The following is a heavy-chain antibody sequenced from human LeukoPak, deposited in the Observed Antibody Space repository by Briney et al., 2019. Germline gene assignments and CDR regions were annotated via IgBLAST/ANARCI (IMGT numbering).Heavy chain of an antibody. J-gene: IGHJ6*03. V-gene: IGHV3-30*02. Sequence: QPGGSLRLSCAASGFTFSSYGMHWVRQAPGKGLEWVAFIRYDGRNKYYADSVKGRFTISRDNSKNTLYLQMNSLRAEDTAVYYCAREGVAGTAYYYYYMDVWGKGTTVTVSS. CDR3: AREGVAGTAYYYYYMDV. CDR2: IRYDGRNK. D-gene: IGHD6-19*01. CDR1: GFTFSSYG.